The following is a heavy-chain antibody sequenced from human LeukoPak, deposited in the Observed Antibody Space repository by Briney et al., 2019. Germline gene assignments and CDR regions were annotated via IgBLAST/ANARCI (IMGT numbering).Heavy chain of an antibody. D-gene: IGHD1-26*01. CDR3: ARRQFGIVGWGDYFDY. CDR2: IYYSGST. J-gene: IGHJ4*02. Sequence: SETLSLTCTVSGGSISSSSYYWGWIRQPPGKGLEWIGSIYYSGSTYYNPSLKSRVTISVDTSKNQFSLKLSPVTAADTAVYYCARRQFGIVGWGDYFDYWGQGTLVTVSS. V-gene: IGHV4-39*01. CDR1: GGSISSSSYY.